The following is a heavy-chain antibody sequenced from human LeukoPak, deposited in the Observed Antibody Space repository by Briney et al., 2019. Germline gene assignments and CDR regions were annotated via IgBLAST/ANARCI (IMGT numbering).Heavy chain of an antibody. D-gene: IGHD3-10*01. J-gene: IGHJ4*02. V-gene: IGHV4-34*01. Sequence: PSETLSLTCAVYGGSFSGYCWSWIRQPPGKGXXXXGEINHSGSTNYNPSLKSRVTISVDTSKNQFSLKLSSVTAADTAVYYCARLRIGSGRKAIDYWGQGTLVTVSS. CDR2: INHSGST. CDR3: ARLRIGSGRKAIDY. CDR1: GGSFSGYC.